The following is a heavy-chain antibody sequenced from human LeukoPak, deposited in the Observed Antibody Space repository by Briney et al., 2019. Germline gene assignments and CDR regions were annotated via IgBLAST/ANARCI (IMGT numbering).Heavy chain of an antibody. D-gene: IGHD4-23*01. V-gene: IGHV4-39*07. Sequence: ASETLSLTCTVSGGSISTTAYYWGWIRQPPGKGLEWIGSVFYTGNTFYNPSLQSRVTLSVDTSKNQFSLKLNSVTAADTAVYYCARVRWAATQPDKWGQGTLVTVSS. CDR2: VFYTGNT. CDR3: ARVRWAATQPDK. CDR1: GGSISTTAYY. J-gene: IGHJ4*02.